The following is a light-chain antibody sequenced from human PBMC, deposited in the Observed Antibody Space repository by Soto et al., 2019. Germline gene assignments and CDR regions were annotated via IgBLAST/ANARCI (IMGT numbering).Light chain of an antibody. CDR3: NSYGGSNNLV. CDR1: SSDVGGYNY. J-gene: IGLJ3*02. CDR2: EVS. Sequence: QSALTQPASVSGSPGQSITISCTGTSSDVGGYNYVSWYQHHPGKAPKLMIFEVSKRPSGVPDRFSGSKSGNTASLTVSGLQAEDEADYYCNSYGGSNNLVFGGGTKLTVL. V-gene: IGLV2-8*01.